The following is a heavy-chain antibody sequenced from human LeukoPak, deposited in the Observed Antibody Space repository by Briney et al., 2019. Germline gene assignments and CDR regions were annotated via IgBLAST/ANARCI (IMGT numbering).Heavy chain of an antibody. CDR3: ARATRNSVGARYYYYMDV. Sequence: ASVKVSCKASGYTFTSYDINWVRQATGQGLEWMGWMNPNSGNTGYAQKFQGRVTMTRNTSISTAYMELSSLRSEDTAVYYCARATRNSVGARYYYYMDVWGKGTTVTVS. J-gene: IGHJ6*03. CDR1: GYTFTSYD. CDR2: MNPNSGNT. V-gene: IGHV1-8*01. D-gene: IGHD1-26*01.